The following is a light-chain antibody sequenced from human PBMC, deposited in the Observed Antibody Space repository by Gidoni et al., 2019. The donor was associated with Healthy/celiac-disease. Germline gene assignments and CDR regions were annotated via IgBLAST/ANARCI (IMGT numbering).Light chain of an antibody. CDR3: QQYGSSVWT. J-gene: IGKJ1*01. Sequence: EIVLTQSPGTLSLSPGERATLSCRASQSVSSSYLAWYQQKPGQAPRLLLYGASSRATGIPDRFSGSGSGTDFTLTISRLEPEYFAVYYFQQYGSSVWTFXXXTKVEIK. CDR1: QSVSSSY. CDR2: GAS. V-gene: IGKV3-20*01.